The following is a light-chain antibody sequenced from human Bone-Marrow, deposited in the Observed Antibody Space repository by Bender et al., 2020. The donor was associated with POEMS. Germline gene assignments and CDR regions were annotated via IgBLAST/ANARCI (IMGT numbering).Light chain of an antibody. CDR1: AFPKQY. CDR2: KDS. CDR3: QSFDTSLSGWV. V-gene: IGLV3-25*02. Sequence: SYEVTQPPSVSVSPGQTARITCSGDAFPKQYVYWYQSKPGQAPVLIIFKDSERPSGIPERFSGSKSGTSVSLAITGLQAEDEADYYCQSFDTSLSGWVFGAGTKLTV. J-gene: IGLJ3*02.